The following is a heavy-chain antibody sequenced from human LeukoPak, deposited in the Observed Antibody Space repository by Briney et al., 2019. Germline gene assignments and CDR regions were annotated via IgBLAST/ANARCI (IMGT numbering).Heavy chain of an antibody. D-gene: IGHD2-21*02. CDR1: GYTFTSYG. CDR2: ISAYNGNT. V-gene: IGHV1-18*01. Sequence: GASVKVSCKASGYTFTSYGISWVRQAPGQGLEWMGWISAYNGNTNYAQKLQGRVTMTTDTSTSTAYMELRSLRSDDTAVYYCARDAYCGGDCYSRGAFDIWGQGTMVTVSS. J-gene: IGHJ3*02. CDR3: ARDAYCGGDCYSRGAFDI.